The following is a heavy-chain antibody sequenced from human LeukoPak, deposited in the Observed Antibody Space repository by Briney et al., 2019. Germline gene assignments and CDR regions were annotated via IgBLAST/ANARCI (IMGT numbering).Heavy chain of an antibody. J-gene: IGHJ6*03. V-gene: IGHV1-2*02. Sequence: ASVKVSCKASGYTFTGHYMHWVRQAPGQGLEWMGWIYPSSGDIDYSQIFQGRVTMTRDTSISTAYMELSRLRSDDTAVYYCARAAIAVAGDYHYHYMDVWGKGTTVTVSS. D-gene: IGHD6-19*01. CDR3: ARAAIAVAGDYHYHYMDV. CDR1: GYTFTGHY. CDR2: IYPSSGDI.